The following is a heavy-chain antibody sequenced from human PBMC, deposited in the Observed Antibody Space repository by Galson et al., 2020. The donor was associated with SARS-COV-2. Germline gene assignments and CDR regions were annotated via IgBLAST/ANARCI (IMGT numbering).Heavy chain of an antibody. Sequence: VRQAPGKGLEWVAVIWYDGSNKYYADSVKGRFTISRDNSKNTLYLQMNSLRAEDTAVYYCARDGLGSSWLEDYFDYWGQGTLVTVSS. J-gene: IGHJ4*02. V-gene: IGHV3-33*01. CDR3: ARDGLGSSWLEDYFDY. D-gene: IGHD6-13*01. CDR2: IWYDGSNK.